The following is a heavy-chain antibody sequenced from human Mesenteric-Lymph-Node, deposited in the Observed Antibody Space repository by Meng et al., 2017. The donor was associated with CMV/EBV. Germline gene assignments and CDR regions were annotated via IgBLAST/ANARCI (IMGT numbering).Heavy chain of an antibody. CDR2: INHSGST. CDR3: ASLAPLNNTKDKIPSGY. CDR1: GGSFSAYS. V-gene: IGHV4-34*01. J-gene: IGHJ4*02. D-gene: IGHD1-14*01. Sequence: QVQLQQWGAGRLKPSETLSFTCAVYGGSFSAYSWSWIRQPPGKGLEWIGEINHSGSTNYNPSLKSRITISVDTSKNQFSLKLTSVTAADTAVYFCASLAPLNNTKDKIPSGYWGQGTLVTVSS.